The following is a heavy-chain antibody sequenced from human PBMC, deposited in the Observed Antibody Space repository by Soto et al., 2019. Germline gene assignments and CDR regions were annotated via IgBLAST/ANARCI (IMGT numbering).Heavy chain of an antibody. CDR2: ISSSSSYI. J-gene: IGHJ5*02. CDR3: ARDPTAVTSRFDP. Sequence: PGGSLRLSCAASGFTFSSYSMNWVRQAPGKGLEWVSSISSSSSYIYYADSVKGRFTISRDNAKNSLYLQMNSLRAEGTAVYYCARDPTAVTSRFDPWGQGTLVTVSS. CDR1: GFTFSSYS. V-gene: IGHV3-21*01. D-gene: IGHD4-4*01.